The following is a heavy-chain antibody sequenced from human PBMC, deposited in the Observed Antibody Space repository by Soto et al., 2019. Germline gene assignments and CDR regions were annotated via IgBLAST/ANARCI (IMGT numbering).Heavy chain of an antibody. V-gene: IGHV3-72*01. CDR2: TRNKANSYAT. D-gene: IGHD6-13*01. J-gene: IGHJ6*02. Sequence: GGSLRLSCAASGFTFSDHYMDWVRQAPGKGLEWVGRTRNKANSYATEYAASVKGRFTISRDDSKNSLYLQMNSLETEDTAVYYCARGKLAAGLYYYYYGMDVWGQGTTVTVSS. CDR1: GFTFSDHY. CDR3: ARGKLAAGLYYYYYGMDV.